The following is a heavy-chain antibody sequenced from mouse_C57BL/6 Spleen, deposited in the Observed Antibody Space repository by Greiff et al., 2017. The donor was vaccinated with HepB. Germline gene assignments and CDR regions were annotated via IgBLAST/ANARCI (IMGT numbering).Heavy chain of an antibody. D-gene: IGHD3-3*01. Sequence: DVKLVESGGGLVKPGGSLKLSCAASGFTFSSYTMSWVRQTPEKRLEWVATISGGGGNTYYPDSVKGRFTISRDNAKNTLYLQMSSLRSEDTALYYCARLGGHYYAMDYWGQGTSVTVSS. CDR1: GFTFSSYT. V-gene: IGHV5-9*01. J-gene: IGHJ4*01. CDR3: ARLGGHYYAMDY. CDR2: ISGGGGNT.